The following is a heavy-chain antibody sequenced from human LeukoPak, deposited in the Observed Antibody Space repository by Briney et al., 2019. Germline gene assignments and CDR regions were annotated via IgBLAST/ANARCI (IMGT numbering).Heavy chain of an antibody. CDR1: GFTFSSYG. CDR2: IRYDGSNK. J-gene: IGHJ4*02. CDR3: ARDPYGDPQGLFDY. V-gene: IGHV3-30*02. Sequence: PGGSLRLSCAASGFTFSSYGMHWVRQAPGKGLEWVAFIRYDGSNKYYADSVKGRFTISRDNSKNTLYLQMGSLRAEDMAVYYCARDPYGDPQGLFDYWGQGTLVTVSS. D-gene: IGHD4-17*01.